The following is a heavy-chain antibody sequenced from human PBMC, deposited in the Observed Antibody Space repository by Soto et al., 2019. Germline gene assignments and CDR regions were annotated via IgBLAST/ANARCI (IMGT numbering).Heavy chain of an antibody. CDR1: GFTFSSYG. CDR3: AKTPGDDYGDRDEYFQH. CDR2: ISDDGSNK. V-gene: IGHV3-30*18. D-gene: IGHD4-17*01. Sequence: QVQLVESGGGVVQPGRSLRLSCAASGFTFSSYGMHWVRQAPGKGLEWVAVISDDGSNKYYADSVKGRFTISRDNSKNTLYLQMNSLRAEDTAVYYCAKTPGDDYGDRDEYFQHWGQGTLVTVSS. J-gene: IGHJ1*01.